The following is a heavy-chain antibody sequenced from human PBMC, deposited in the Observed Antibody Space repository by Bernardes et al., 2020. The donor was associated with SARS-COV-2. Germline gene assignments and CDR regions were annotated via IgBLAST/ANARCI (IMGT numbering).Heavy chain of an antibody. J-gene: IGHJ4*02. Sequence: GGSLRLSCSASGFIFSNYRIHWVRQPPGKGLEYVSGISENGGKTYYADSVEGRLTISRDSSKNTVYLQMSSLGPEDTAVYYCVKEGANGLWNGYYLRDWGQGTLVTVSS. CDR2: ISENGGKT. CDR1: GFIFSNYR. CDR3: VKEGANGLWNGYYLRD. D-gene: IGHD3-3*01. V-gene: IGHV3-64D*06.